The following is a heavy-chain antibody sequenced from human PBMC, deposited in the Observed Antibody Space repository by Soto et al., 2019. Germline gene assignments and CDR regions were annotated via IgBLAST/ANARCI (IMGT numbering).Heavy chain of an antibody. Sequence: QVQLVESGGGVVQPGRSLRLSCAASGFTFSSYAMHWVRQAPGKGLEWVAVISYDGSNKYYADSVKGRFTISRDNSKNTLYLQMNSLRAEDTAVYYRARWPLRGSGSYWYYFDYWGQGTLVTVSS. CDR1: GFTFSSYA. J-gene: IGHJ4*02. V-gene: IGHV3-30-3*01. CDR3: ARWPLRGSGSYWYYFDY. D-gene: IGHD3-10*01. CDR2: ISYDGSNK.